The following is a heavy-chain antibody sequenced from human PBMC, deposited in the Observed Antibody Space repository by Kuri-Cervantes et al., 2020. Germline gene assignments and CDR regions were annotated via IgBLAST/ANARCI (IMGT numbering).Heavy chain of an antibody. J-gene: IGHJ4*02. V-gene: IGHV3-66*02. D-gene: IGHD5-18*01. CDR1: GFTVSSNY. Sequence: GVSLRLYCAASGFTVSSNYMSWVRQAPGKGLEWVSVIYSGGSTYYADSVKGRFTISRDNSKNTLYLQMNSLRAEDTAVYYCARDLHTAMVPGDYWGQGTLVTVSS. CDR3: ARDLHTAMVPGDY. CDR2: IYSGGST.